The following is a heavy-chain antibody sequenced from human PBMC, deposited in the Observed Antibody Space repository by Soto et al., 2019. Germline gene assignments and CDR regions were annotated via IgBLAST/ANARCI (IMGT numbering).Heavy chain of an antibody. J-gene: IGHJ5*02. CDR3: AREDGDYVLSPLFDP. CDR2: ISYDGSNK. CDR1: GFTFSSYA. V-gene: IGHV3-30-3*01. D-gene: IGHD4-17*01. Sequence: QVQLVESGGGVVQPGRSLRLSCAASGFTFSSYAMHWVRQAPGKGLEWVAVISYDGSNKYYADSVKGRFTISRDNSKNTLYLQMHSLSAEDTAVYYCAREDGDYVLSPLFDPWGQGNLVTVSS.